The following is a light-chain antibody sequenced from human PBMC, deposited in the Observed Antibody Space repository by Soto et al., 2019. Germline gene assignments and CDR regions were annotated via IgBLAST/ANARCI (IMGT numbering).Light chain of an antibody. V-gene: IGKV1-9*01. Sequence: SQMTQSPASLSACVGARVTIPCRASQGISSYLAWYQPKPGKAPKLLIYAASTLQIGVPSRFSGGGSGTDFTLTLSSLQPEDFATYYCQQVNSFPSTFGQGTRLE. J-gene: IGKJ5*01. CDR1: QGISSY. CDR3: QQVNSFPST. CDR2: AAS.